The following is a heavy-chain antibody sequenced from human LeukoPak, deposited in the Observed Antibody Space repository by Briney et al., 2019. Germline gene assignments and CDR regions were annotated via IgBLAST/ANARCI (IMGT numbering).Heavy chain of an antibody. J-gene: IGHJ4*02. CDR1: GFTFSSYW. CDR3: ARDGGAVAGPGSSDY. Sequence: GGSLRLSCAASGFTFSSYWMHWVRQAPGMGLEWVSRINSEGSSTNYADSVKGRFTISRDNAKNSLYLQMNSLRAEDTAVYYCARDGGAVAGPGSSDYWGQGTLVTVSS. D-gene: IGHD6-19*01. V-gene: IGHV3-74*01. CDR2: INSEGSST.